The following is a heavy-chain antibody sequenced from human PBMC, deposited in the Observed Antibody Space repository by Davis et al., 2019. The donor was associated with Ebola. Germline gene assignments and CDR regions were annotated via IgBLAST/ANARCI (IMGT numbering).Heavy chain of an antibody. V-gene: IGHV4-34*12. D-gene: IGHD3-10*01. CDR2: IMHSGST. J-gene: IGHJ4*02. Sequence: SETLSLTCAVYGGSFGGYYWSWIRQPPGKGLEWIGEIMHSGSTNYNPSLKSRVTISVDTSKNQFSLKLTSVTAADTAVYYCARAPTWSQINYYCFDYWGQGTLVTVSS. CDR3: ARAPTWSQINYYCFDY. CDR1: GGSFGGYY.